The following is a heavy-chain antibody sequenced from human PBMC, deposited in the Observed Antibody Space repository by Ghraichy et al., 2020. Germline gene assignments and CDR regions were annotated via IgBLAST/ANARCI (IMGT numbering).Heavy chain of an antibody. CDR1: GYTFTDYY. Sequence: ASVKVSCQASGYTFTDYYMHWVRQAPGQGLEWMGWINPKSGDTKYAQKFQGSVTMTRDTSSSTAYMELTSLTSDDTAVYYCTRGRTIAGANVSGDYWGQGTLLTVSS. J-gene: IGHJ4*02. CDR2: INPKSGDT. V-gene: IGHV1-2*02. CDR3: TRGRTIAGANVSGDY. D-gene: IGHD3-16*01.